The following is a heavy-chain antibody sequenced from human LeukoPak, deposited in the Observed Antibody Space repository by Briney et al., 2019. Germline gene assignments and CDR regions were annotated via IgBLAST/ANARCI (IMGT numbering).Heavy chain of an antibody. Sequence: GGSLRLSCAASGFTFSTYWMSWVRQAPGKGLEGVANINEDGSEQYFVDSVKGRFTMSRDNAQNSLYLQMNSLRGDDTAVYYCARAGDRGTTDYWGQGTLVTVSS. CDR3: ARAGDRGTTDY. CDR2: INEDGSEQ. CDR1: GFTFSTYW. D-gene: IGHD1-7*01. V-gene: IGHV3-7*01. J-gene: IGHJ4*02.